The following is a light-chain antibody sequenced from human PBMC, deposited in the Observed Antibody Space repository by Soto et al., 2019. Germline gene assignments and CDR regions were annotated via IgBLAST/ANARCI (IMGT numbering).Light chain of an antibody. CDR2: EGS. CDR3: CSYAGSSTSYV. V-gene: IGLV2-23*01. Sequence: ALTQPASVSGSPGQSITISCTGTSSDVGSYNLVSWYQQHPGKAPKLMIYEGSKRPSGVSNRFSGSKSGNTASLTISGLQAEDEADYYCCSYAGSSTSYVFGTGTKLTVL. CDR1: SSDVGSYNL. J-gene: IGLJ1*01.